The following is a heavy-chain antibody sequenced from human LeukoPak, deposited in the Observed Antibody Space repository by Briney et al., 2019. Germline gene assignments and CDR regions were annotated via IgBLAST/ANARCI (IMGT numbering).Heavy chain of an antibody. CDR3: ARALGVATMVRGVIIGYYGMDV. D-gene: IGHD3-10*01. V-gene: IGHV4-30-4*01. J-gene: IGHJ6*02. CDR1: GGSISSGDYY. CDR2: IYYSGST. Sequence: PSETLSLTCTVSGGSISSGDYYWSWIRQPPGKGRGWIGYIYYSGSTYYNPSLKSRVTISVDTSKNQFSLKLSSVTAADTAVYYCARALGVATMVRGVIIGYYGMDVWGQGTTVTVSS.